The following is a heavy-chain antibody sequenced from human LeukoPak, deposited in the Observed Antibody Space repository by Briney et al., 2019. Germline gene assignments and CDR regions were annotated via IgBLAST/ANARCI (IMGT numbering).Heavy chain of an antibody. Sequence: GGSLRLSCAASGFTFSDYYMNWIRQAPGKGLEWVSYISSSGGTIYYADSVKGRFTISRDNAKNSLYLQMNSLRAEDTAVYYCARGVSNGMDVWGQGTTVTASS. CDR3: ARGVSNGMDV. D-gene: IGHD3-10*01. CDR2: ISSSGGTI. CDR1: GFTFSDYY. J-gene: IGHJ6*02. V-gene: IGHV3-11*01.